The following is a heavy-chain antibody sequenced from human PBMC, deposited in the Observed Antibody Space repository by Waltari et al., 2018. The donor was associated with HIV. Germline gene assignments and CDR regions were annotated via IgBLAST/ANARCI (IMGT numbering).Heavy chain of an antibody. V-gene: IGHV3-9*01. D-gene: IGHD1-26*01. Sequence: EVQLVESGGGLVQPGRSLRLSCAASGFTFEDYAMHWVRQAPGKGLVWVSGISWNSGSIGYADSVKGRFTISRDNAKNSLYLQMNSLRAEDTALYYCAKTIVVGATTGGGFDYWGQGTLVTVSS. CDR1: GFTFEDYA. CDR3: AKTIVVGATTGGGFDY. J-gene: IGHJ4*02. CDR2: ISWNSGSI.